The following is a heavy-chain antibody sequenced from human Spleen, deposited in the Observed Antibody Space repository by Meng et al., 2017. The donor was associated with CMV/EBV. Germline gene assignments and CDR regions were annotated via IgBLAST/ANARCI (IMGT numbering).Heavy chain of an antibody. CDR3: ARIVGATRVDI. CDR1: GVSISSYY. J-gene: IGHJ3*02. Sequence: GSLRLSCTVSGVSISSYYWTWIRQPPGKGLEWIGYIYYSGSTNYNPSLKSRVTISVDTSKNQFSLKLSSVTAADTAVYYCARIVGATRVDIWGQGTMVTVSS. V-gene: IGHV4-59*08. CDR2: IYYSGST. D-gene: IGHD1-26*01.